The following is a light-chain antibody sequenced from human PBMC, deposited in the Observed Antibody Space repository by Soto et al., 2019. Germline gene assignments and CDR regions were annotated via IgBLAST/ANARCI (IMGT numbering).Light chain of an antibody. Sequence: EIVLTQSPGTLSLSPGEGATLSCRTSQSISSSYLSWFQQRPGQAPRVLIYGASNRASGIPDRFSGSGSGTDFTLTISRLEPEDFSVYYCQYYGRSPPYTFGQGTKLDIK. V-gene: IGKV3-20*01. CDR2: GAS. CDR3: QYYGRSPPYT. J-gene: IGKJ2*01. CDR1: QSISSSY.